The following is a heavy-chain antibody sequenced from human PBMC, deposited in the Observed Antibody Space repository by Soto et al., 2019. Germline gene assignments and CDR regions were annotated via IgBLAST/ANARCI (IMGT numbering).Heavy chain of an antibody. V-gene: IGHV3-33*01. J-gene: IGHJ4*02. Sequence: QVQLVESGGGVVQPGRSLRLSCAAAGFTFSSYGMHWVRQAPGKGLEWVAVIWYDGSNKYYADSVKGRFTISRDNSKNALYLQMNSLRAEDTAVYYCARWGIAAGDYWGQGTLVTVSS. CDR3: ARWGIAAGDY. CDR2: IWYDGSNK. CDR1: GFTFSSYG. D-gene: IGHD6-13*01.